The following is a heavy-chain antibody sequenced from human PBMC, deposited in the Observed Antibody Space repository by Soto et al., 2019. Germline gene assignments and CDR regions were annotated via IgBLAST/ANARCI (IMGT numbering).Heavy chain of an antibody. V-gene: IGHV1-46*01. D-gene: IGHD3-10*01. CDR2: INPSGGST. CDR1: GYTFTSYY. CDR3: ARPYTMVRGVIFKDNWFDP. Sequence: ASVKVSCKASGYTFTSYYMHWVRQAPGQGLEWMGIINPSGGSTSYAQKLQGRVTMTRDTSTSTVYMELSSLRSEDTAVYYCARPYTMVRGVIFKDNWFDPWGQGTLVTVSS. J-gene: IGHJ5*02.